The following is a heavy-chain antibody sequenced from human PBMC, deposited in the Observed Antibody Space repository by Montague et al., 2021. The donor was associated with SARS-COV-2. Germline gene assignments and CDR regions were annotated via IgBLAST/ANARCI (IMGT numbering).Heavy chain of an antibody. CDR1: SGSISSYY. Sequence: SETLSLTCTVPSGSISSYYWSWIRQPPGKGLEWIGYIYYSGSTNYNPSLKSRVTISVDTSKNQFSLKLSSVTAADTAVYYCVRGAGYSGGWYLAFEIWGQGTMVTVSS. CDR3: VRGAGYSGGWYLAFEI. CDR2: IYYSGST. J-gene: IGHJ3*02. D-gene: IGHD6-19*01. V-gene: IGHV4-59*01.